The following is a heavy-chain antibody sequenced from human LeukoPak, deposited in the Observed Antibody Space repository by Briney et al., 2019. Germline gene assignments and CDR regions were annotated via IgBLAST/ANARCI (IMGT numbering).Heavy chain of an antibody. CDR3: ARGGQGDGYSADEAFDF. CDR1: GDSVSGNSTA. CDR2: TYYRSKWYN. Sequence: SQTLSLTCAISGDSVSGNSTAYNWIRQSPSRGLEWLGRTYYRSKWYNDYAVSVKSRIIINPDTSKNQLSLQLKSVTPEDTAVYYCARGGQGDGYSADEAFDFWGQGTMVAVSS. J-gene: IGHJ3*01. D-gene: IGHD5-24*01. V-gene: IGHV6-1*01.